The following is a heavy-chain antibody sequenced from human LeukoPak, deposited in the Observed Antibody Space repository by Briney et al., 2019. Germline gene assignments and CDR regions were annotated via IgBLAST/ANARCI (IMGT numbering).Heavy chain of an antibody. J-gene: IGHJ5*02. CDR3: ARDAREGWFGELSSKGWFDP. V-gene: IGHV3-66*01. D-gene: IGHD3-10*01. CDR2: IYSGGST. CDR1: GFTVSSNY. Sequence: GGSLRLSCAASGFTVSSNYMSWVRQAPGKGLEWVSVIYSGGSTYYADSVKGRFTISRDNSKNTLYLQMNSLRAEDTAVYYCARDAREGWFGELSSKGWFDPWGQGTLVTVSS.